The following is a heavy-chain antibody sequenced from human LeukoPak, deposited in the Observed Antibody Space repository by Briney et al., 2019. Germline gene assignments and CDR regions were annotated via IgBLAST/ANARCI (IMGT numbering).Heavy chain of an antibody. CDR3: ASGGLGARKYYSDPFDY. V-gene: IGHV3-53*01. CDR1: GFTVSSNY. Sequence: PGGSLRLSCAASGFTVSSNYMSWVRQAPEKGLEWVSIIYSRGSTYYADSVKGRLTNSRDDSKNTVYLQMNSLRAEDAAVYYCASGGLGARKYYSDPFDYWGQGTLVTVSS. J-gene: IGHJ4*02. D-gene: IGHD3-10*01. CDR2: IYSRGST.